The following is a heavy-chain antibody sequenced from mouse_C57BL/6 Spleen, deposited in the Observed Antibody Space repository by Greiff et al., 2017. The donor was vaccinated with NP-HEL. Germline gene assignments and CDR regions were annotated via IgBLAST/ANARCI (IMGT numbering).Heavy chain of an antibody. J-gene: IGHJ3*01. CDR3: ARGSSGYQSWLAY. Sequence: QVQLKQPGAELVRPGSSVKLSCKASGYTFTSYWMHWVKQRPIQGLEWIGNIDPSDSETHYNQKFKDKATLTVDKSSSTAYMQLSSLTSEDSAVYYCARGSSGYQSWLAYWGQGTLVTVSA. CDR1: GYTFTSYW. V-gene: IGHV1-52*01. CDR2: IDPSDSET. D-gene: IGHD3-2*02.